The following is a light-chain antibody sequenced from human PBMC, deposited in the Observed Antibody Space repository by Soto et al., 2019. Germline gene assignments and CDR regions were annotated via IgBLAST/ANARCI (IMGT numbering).Light chain of an antibody. V-gene: IGKV3-20*01. CDR3: QQYGSSPST. CDR2: GAS. Sequence: EIVLTQSPGPLSLSPGESATLSCRASQSAGSSYLAWYRQKPGQAPRLLIYGASSRATGIPDRFSGGGSGTDFTLAISRLEPEDFAVYYCQQYGSSPSTFGQGTKVEIK. CDR1: QSAGSSY. J-gene: IGKJ1*01.